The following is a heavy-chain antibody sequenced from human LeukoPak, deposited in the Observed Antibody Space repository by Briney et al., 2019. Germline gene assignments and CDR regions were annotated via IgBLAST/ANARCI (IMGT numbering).Heavy chain of an antibody. CDR1: GYTLTELS. CDR2: FVPEGGET. Sequence: VGSVKVSCKVSGYTLTELSMHWVRQAPGKGLEWMGGFVPEGGETIYAQKFQGRVTMTEDTSTDTAYMELSSLRSEDTAVYYCATARVGYGSGSYYGNWFDPWGQGTLVTVSS. D-gene: IGHD3-10*01. V-gene: IGHV1-24*01. CDR3: ATARVGYGSGSYYGNWFDP. J-gene: IGHJ5*02.